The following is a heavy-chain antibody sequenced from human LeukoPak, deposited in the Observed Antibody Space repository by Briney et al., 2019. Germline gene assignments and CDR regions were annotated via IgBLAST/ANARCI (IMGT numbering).Heavy chain of an antibody. D-gene: IGHD5-18*01. CDR2: IYLSDSDT. J-gene: IGHJ4*02. CDR3: ARAGYSYGYQTFDH. V-gene: IGHV5-51*01. CDR1: GYSFTSYW. Sequence: GESLKISYKGSGYSFTSYWIGWVRQMPGKGLEWMGIIYLSDSDTRYSPSFQGQVTISADKSISTAYLQWSSLKASDTAMYYCARAGYSYGYQTFDHWGQGTLVTVSS.